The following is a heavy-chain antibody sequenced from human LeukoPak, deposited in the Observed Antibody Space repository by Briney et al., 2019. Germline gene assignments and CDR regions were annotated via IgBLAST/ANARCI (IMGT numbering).Heavy chain of an antibody. Sequence: GGSLTLSCAASGLTFSSYNMNWVRQAPGEGLEWVSSICKSSSYIYYAASVKGRFTICRDHAKNSLYLQMNSLRAEATAVYYCGTRGYSEYYFDYWGQGTLVTVSS. J-gene: IGHJ4*02. V-gene: IGHV3-21*01. CDR1: GLTFSSYN. D-gene: IGHD3-22*01. CDR2: ICKSSSYI. CDR3: GTRGYSEYYFDY.